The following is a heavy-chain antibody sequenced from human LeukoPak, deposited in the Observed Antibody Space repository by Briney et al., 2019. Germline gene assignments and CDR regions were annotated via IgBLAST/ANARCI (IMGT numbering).Heavy chain of an antibody. CDR2: INPNSGGT. Sequence: AASVKVSCKASGYTFTGYYMHWVRQAPGQGLEWMGWINPNSGGTNYAQKFQGRVTMTRDTSISTAYMELSRLRSDDTAVYYCARGATLLRYFDWLSSEGYYFDYWGQGTLVTVSS. V-gene: IGHV1-2*02. CDR3: ARGATLLRYFDWLSSEGYYFDY. J-gene: IGHJ4*02. CDR1: GYTFTGYY. D-gene: IGHD3-9*01.